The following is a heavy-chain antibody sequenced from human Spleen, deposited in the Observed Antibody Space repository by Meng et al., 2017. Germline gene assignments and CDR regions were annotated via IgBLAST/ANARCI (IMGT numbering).Heavy chain of an antibody. CDR1: GFTFSNYA. J-gene: IGHJ4*02. CDR2: ISSTGGAT. Sequence: EVQLVESGGHLVQPGGSLRLSCAASGFTFSNYAMNWVRLAPGKGLEWVSTISSTGGATYYADSVKGRLTISRDNSKNTLYLQMNSLRAEDTAVYYCVPRTTYFDSWGLGTLVTVSS. V-gene: IGHV3-23*04. CDR3: VPRTTYFDS. D-gene: IGHD4-11*01.